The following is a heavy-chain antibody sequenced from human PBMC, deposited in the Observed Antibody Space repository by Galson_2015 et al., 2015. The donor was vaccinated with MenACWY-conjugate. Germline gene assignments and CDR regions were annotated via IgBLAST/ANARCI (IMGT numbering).Heavy chain of an antibody. CDR2: IHHSETT. Sequence: ETLSLTCSVSGGSIYSSDYWWAWIRQPPGKGLEWIASIHHSETTHYNPSLKSRVSISVDTSKNQFSLRLISVTAADTAVYYCARIPTWGSSYGYFDYWGQGILVAVSP. CDR1: GGSIYSSDYW. V-gene: IGHV4-39*01. CDR3: ARIPTWGSSYGYFDY. J-gene: IGHJ4*02. D-gene: IGHD5-18*01.